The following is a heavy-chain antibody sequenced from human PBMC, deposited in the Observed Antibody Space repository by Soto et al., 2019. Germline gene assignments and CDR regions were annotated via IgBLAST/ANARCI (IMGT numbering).Heavy chain of an antibody. D-gene: IGHD2-15*01. CDR1: GYTFSSHG. CDR3: AREGSYGWYDC. V-gene: IGHV1-18*01. Sequence: HVQLVQSGAEVRKPGASVKVSCKASGYTFSSHGIIWVRQAPGQGLEWMGWISGYNGNAKYAQRFQGRVTMTTDTSTSTVYMDLRSLGSDDSAVYYCAREGSYGWYDCWGQGTLVTVSS. J-gene: IGHJ5*01. CDR2: ISGYNGNA.